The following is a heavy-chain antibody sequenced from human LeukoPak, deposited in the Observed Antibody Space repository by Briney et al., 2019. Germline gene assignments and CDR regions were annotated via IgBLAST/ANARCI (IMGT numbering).Heavy chain of an antibody. D-gene: IGHD5-18*01. Sequence: PSETLSLTCTVSGESINSPTYYWGWIRQPPGKGLQWIGSIYYSGSTYYNPSLKSRVTISVDTSKNQFSLKLSSVTAADTAVYYCARSAWLRGFDYWGQGTLVTVSS. CDR3: ARSAWLRGFDY. V-gene: IGHV4-39*01. J-gene: IGHJ4*02. CDR1: GESINSPTYY. CDR2: IYYSGST.